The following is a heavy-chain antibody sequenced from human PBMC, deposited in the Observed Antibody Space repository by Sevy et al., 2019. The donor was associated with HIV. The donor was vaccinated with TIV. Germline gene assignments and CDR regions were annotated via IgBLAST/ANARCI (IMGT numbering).Heavy chain of an antibody. CDR3: TRWKAAQSIFDY. CDR2: LKSDVYGGTV. CDR1: GFTFGDYC. Sequence: GGSLRLSCTASGFTFGDYCMSWDRQAPGKGLEWVAFLKSDVYGGTVDHAASVRGRFVISRDDSKTIAYLQMNDLKTGDTGVYYCTRWKAAQSIFDYWGQGALVTVSS. J-gene: IGHJ4*02. D-gene: IGHD6-13*01. V-gene: IGHV3-49*04.